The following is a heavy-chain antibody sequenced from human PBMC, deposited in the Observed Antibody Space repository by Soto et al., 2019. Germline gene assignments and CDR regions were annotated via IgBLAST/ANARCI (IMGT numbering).Heavy chain of an antibody. Sequence: GGSLRLSCAASGFTFSSYSMNWVRQAPGKGLEWVSSISSSSSYIYYADSVKGRFTISRDNAKNSLYLQMNSLRAEDTAVYYCARDSGVYDILTGYYIRSPGGMDVWGQGTTVTVSS. D-gene: IGHD3-9*01. J-gene: IGHJ6*02. CDR1: GFTFSSYS. V-gene: IGHV3-21*01. CDR3: ARDSGVYDILTGYYIRSPGGMDV. CDR2: ISSSSSYI.